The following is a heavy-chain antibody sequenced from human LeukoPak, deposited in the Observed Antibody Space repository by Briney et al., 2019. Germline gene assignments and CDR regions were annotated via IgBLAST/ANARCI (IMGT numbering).Heavy chain of an antibody. Sequence: PGGSLRLSCAASGFTFDNYAMNWVRQAPGKGLEWVLGISGSGVNTYYADSVKGRFNISRDNSKNTLYLQLHSLRGEDTAIYYCARDTNYNYGAHAMDVWGQGTTVTVSS. V-gene: IGHV3-23*01. J-gene: IGHJ6*02. CDR1: GFTFDNYA. CDR2: ISGSGVNT. CDR3: ARDTNYNYGAHAMDV. D-gene: IGHD4/OR15-4a*01.